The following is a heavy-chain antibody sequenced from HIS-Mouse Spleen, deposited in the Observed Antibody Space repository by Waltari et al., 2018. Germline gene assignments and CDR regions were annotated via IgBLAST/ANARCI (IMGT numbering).Heavy chain of an antibody. J-gene: IGHJ2*01. D-gene: IGHD6-13*01. CDR2: IYYSGST. V-gene: IGHV4-39*07. CDR3: AREIPYSSSWYDWYFDL. CDR1: VGPLGICCYY. Sequence: QLNPQASAPGLVNPWATRSPPCPVSVGPLGICCYYWGWIRMPPGKGLEWIGSIYYSGSTYYNPSLKSRVTISVDTSKNQFSLKLSSVTAADTAVYYCAREIPYSSSWYDWYFDLWGRGTLVTVSS.